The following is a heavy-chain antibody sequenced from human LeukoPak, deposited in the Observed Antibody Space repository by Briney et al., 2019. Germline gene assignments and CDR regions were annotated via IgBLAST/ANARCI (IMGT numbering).Heavy chain of an antibody. J-gene: IGHJ4*02. CDR3: AREKDTAVVNELDY. CDR2: INPNSGDT. Sequence: AASVTVSCKASGYSFTGYYMHWVRQAPGQGLEWMGWINPNSGDTHYSQKFQGRVTMTRDTSISTAYMEVSRLRSDDTAVYYCAREKDTAVVNELDYWGQGTLVTVSS. V-gene: IGHV1-2*02. CDR1: GYSFTGYY. D-gene: IGHD5-18*01.